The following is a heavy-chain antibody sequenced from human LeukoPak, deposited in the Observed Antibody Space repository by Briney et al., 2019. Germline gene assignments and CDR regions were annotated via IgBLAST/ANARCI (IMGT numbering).Heavy chain of an antibody. Sequence: GGSLRLSCAASGFTFSSYWMSWVRQAPGKGLEWVSGISWNSGSIGYADSVKGRFTISRDNAKNSLYLQMNSLRAEDTALYYCAKDMRRNRGHYGDYADAFDIWGQGTMVTVSS. CDR3: AKDMRRNRGHYGDYADAFDI. CDR1: GFTFSSYW. CDR2: ISWNSGSI. J-gene: IGHJ3*02. D-gene: IGHD4-17*01. V-gene: IGHV3-9*01.